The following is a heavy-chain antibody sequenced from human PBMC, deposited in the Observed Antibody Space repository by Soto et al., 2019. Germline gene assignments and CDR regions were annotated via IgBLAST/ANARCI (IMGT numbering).Heavy chain of an antibody. J-gene: IGHJ4*02. V-gene: IGHV1-46*01. CDR3: ARDPRRGYSYVYFDY. Sequence: ASVKVSCKASGYTFTSYYMHWVRQAPGQGLEWMGIINPSGGSTSYAQKFQGRVTMTRDTSTSTIYMELSSLRSEDTAVYYCARDPRRGYSYVYFDYWGQGTLVTVSS. CDR2: INPSGGST. D-gene: IGHD5-18*01. CDR1: GYTFTSYY.